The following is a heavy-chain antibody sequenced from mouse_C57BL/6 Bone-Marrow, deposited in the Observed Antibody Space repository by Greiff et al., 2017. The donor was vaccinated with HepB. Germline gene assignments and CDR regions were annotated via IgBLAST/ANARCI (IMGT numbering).Heavy chain of an antibody. V-gene: IGHV1-64*01. D-gene: IGHD1-1*01. Sequence: QVQLKQPGAELVKPGASVKLSCKASGYTFTSYWMHWVKQRPGQGLEWIGMIHPNSGSTNYNEKFKSKATLTVDKSSSTAYMQLSNLTSEDAAVYYCASYYGSSYWGQGTTLTVSS. J-gene: IGHJ2*01. CDR1: GYTFTSYW. CDR3: ASYYGSSY. CDR2: IHPNSGST.